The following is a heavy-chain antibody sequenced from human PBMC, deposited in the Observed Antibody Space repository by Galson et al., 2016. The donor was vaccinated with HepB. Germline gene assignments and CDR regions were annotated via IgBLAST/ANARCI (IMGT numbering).Heavy chain of an antibody. J-gene: IGHJ4*02. V-gene: IGHV1-24*01. Sequence: SVKVSCKVFGDTLTKLSMHWVRQAPGKGLEWMGGFDPEDGETIYAQKFQGRVTMTEDTPTDTAYMELSSLRSEDTAVYYCATVEHLRLRPWNYFNYWGQGTLVTVSS. CDR1: GDTLTKLS. CDR3: ATVEHLRLRPWNYFNY. D-gene: IGHD5-12*01. CDR2: FDPEDGET.